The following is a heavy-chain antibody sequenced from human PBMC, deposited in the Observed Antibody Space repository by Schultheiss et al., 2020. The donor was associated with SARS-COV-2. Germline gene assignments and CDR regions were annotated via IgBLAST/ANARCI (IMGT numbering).Heavy chain of an antibody. CDR3: ARVGASGWWDFDY. D-gene: IGHD6-19*01. CDR1: GGSISSGGYY. J-gene: IGHJ4*02. V-gene: IGHV4-61*02. Sequence: SETLSLTCTVSGGSISSGGYYWSWIRQHPGKGLEWIGRIYTSGSTNYNPSLKSRVTISVDTSKNQFSLKLSSVTAADTAVYYCARVGASGWWDFDYWGQGTLVTVSS. CDR2: IYTSGST.